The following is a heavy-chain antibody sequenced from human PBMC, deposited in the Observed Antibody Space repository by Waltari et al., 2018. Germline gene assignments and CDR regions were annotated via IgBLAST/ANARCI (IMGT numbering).Heavy chain of an antibody. J-gene: IGHJ5*02. Sequence: QVQLQESGPRLVKPSETLSLTCDVSGYAINSGFYWGWFRQAPEKGLEWIATIYHDGTTFSTPSLTSRVPTSMDTSKNQISLKLTSVTAADTAVYYCTRQTLGYCTSAACRRLEAWGQGTLVTVSS. CDR2: IYHDGTT. V-gene: IGHV4-38-2*01. CDR1: GYAINSGFY. CDR3: TRQTLGYCTSAACRRLEA. D-gene: IGHD2-8*02.